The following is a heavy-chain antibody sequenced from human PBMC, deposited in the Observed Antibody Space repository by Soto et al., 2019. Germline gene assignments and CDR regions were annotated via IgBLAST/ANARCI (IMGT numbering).Heavy chain of an antibody. J-gene: IGHJ4*02. CDR1: GGSISSSSYY. Sequence: SETLSLTCTVSGGSISSSSYYWGWIRQPPGKGLEWIGSIYYSGSTYYNPSLKSRVTISVDTSKNQFSLKLSSVTAADTAVYYCAGTSGYSSSWYGVPHYTFDYWGQGTLVTVSS. D-gene: IGHD6-13*01. CDR3: AGTSGYSSSWYGVPHYTFDY. V-gene: IGHV4-39*01. CDR2: IYYSGST.